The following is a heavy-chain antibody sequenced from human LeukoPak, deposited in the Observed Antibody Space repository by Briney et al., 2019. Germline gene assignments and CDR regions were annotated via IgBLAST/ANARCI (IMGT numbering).Heavy chain of an antibody. CDR1: GFTFSSKT. V-gene: IGHV3-21*01. J-gene: IGHJ4*02. CDR3: ARDRGSGYDYSTYNFDL. Sequence: GGSLRLSCGASGFTFSSKTMNWVRQAPGKGLEWVSSISSGSTYIYYADSVKGRFTISRDNANYSLYLQMNSLRAEDTAVYYCARDRGSGYDYSTYNFDLRGQGTLVTVSS. D-gene: IGHD5-12*01. CDR2: ISSGSTYI.